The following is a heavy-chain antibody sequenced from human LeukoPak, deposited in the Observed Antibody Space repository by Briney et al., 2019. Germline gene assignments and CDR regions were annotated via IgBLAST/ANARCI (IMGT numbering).Heavy chain of an antibody. CDR3: AKDRRWQHLPDY. V-gene: IGHV3-30*18. CDR1: GFTFSSYG. J-gene: IGHJ4*02. Sequence: GGSLRLSCAASGFTFSSYGMHWVRQAPGKGLEWVAVISYDGSNKYYADSVKGRFTISRDNSKNTLYLQMNSLRAEDTAVYYCAKDRRWQHLPDYWGQGTLVTVSS. D-gene: IGHD3-3*02. CDR2: ISYDGSNK.